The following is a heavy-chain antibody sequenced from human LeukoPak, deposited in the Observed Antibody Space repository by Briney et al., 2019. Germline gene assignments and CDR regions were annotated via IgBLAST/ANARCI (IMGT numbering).Heavy chain of an antibody. V-gene: IGHV1-46*01. D-gene: IGHD3-22*01. CDR2: INPSGGST. CDR1: GYTFTSYY. CDR3: ARDRGALKYYYDSSLIYRGYYYYMDV. J-gene: IGHJ6*03. Sequence: ASVKVSCKASGYTFTSYYMHWVRQAPGQGLEWMGIINPSGGSTSYAQKFQGRVTMTRDMSTSTVYMELSSLRSEDTAVYYCARDRGALKYYYDSSLIYRGYYYYMDVWGKGTTVTVSS.